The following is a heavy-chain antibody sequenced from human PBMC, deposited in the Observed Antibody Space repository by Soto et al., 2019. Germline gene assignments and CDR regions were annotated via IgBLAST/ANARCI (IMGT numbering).Heavy chain of an antibody. V-gene: IGHV4-59*01. CDR2: IYCRGST. D-gene: IGHD3-10*01. Sequence: SETLSLTCTVSGGSISIYYWSWIRQPPGKGLEWIGYIYCRGSTNYTPSLKSRVTISVDTSKNQFSLKLSSVTAADTAVYYCAREGLMRGSGRYSPSYYYGMDVWGQETTVTSP. CDR3: AREGLMRGSGRYSPSYYYGMDV. CDR1: GGSISIYY. J-gene: IGHJ6*02.